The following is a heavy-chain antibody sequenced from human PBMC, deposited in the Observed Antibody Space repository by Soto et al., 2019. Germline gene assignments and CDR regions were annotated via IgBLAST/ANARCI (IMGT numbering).Heavy chain of an antibody. J-gene: IGHJ4*02. V-gene: IGHV3-23*01. D-gene: IGHD6-19*01. CDR3: AKKRTPIAVPPYSFDY. CDR2: ISGSGGST. Sequence: EVQLLESGGGLVQPGGSLRLSCAASGYTISSYGMSWVRQAPGKGLEWVSAISGSGGSTYYADSVKGRFTISRDNSKNTLYLQMNSLRAEDTAVYYCAKKRTPIAVPPYSFDYWGQGTLVTVSS. CDR1: GYTISSYG.